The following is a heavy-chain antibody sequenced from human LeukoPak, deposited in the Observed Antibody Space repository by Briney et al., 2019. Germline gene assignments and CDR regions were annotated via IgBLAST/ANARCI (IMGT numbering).Heavy chain of an antibody. CDR3: ARWSGGNYYDSSGYPPYNWFDP. V-gene: IGHV5-51*01. CDR1: GYSFTSYW. D-gene: IGHD3-22*01. J-gene: IGHJ5*02. CDR2: IYPGDSDT. Sequence: PGESLKISCKGSGYSFTSYWIGWVRQMPGKGLEWMGIIYPGDSDTRYSPSFQGQVTISADKSISTAYLQWSSLKASGTVMYYCARWSGGNYYDSSGYPPYNWFDPWGQGTLVTVSS.